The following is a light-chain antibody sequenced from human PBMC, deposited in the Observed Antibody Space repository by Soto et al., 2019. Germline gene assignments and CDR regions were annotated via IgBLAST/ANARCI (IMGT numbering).Light chain of an antibody. V-gene: IGKV3-15*01. Sequence: EIVLTQSPGSLSLSPGERATLSCRASQSISRYLAWYQQKPGQGPRLLIYGASTRATGIPARFSGSGSGTEFTLTISSLQSEDFAVYYCQHYNHWPPWTFGQGTKVDIK. J-gene: IGKJ1*01. CDR1: QSISRY. CDR3: QHYNHWPPWT. CDR2: GAS.